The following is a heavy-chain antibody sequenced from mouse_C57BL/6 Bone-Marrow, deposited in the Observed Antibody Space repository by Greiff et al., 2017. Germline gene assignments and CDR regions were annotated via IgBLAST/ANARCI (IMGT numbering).Heavy chain of an antibody. V-gene: IGHV1-78*01. J-gene: IGHJ3*01. CDR3: ARLDYYGSRAWFAY. D-gene: IGHD1-1*01. CDR1: GYTFTDYT. Sequence: QVQLQQSDAELVKPGASVKISCKVSGYTFTDYTIHWMKQRPEQGLEWIGYIYPRDGSTTYHEKFKGKATLTADKSSSTAYMQLNSLTSEGSAVYFYARLDYYGSRAWFAYWGQGTLVTVSA. CDR2: IYPRDGST.